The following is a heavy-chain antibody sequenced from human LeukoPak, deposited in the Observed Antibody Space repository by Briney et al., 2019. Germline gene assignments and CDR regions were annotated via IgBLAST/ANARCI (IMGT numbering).Heavy chain of an antibody. CDR2: IYYSGST. J-gene: IGHJ3*02. CDR1: GGSISSYY. CDR3: AREEGYSYGSNAFDI. V-gene: IGHV4-59*01. Sequence: SETLSLTCTVSGGSISSYYWSWIRQPPGKGLEWVGYIYYSGSTNYDPSLKSRVTISVDTSKNQFSLKLSSVTAADTAVYYCAREEGYSYGSNAFDIWGQGTMVTVSS. D-gene: IGHD5-18*01.